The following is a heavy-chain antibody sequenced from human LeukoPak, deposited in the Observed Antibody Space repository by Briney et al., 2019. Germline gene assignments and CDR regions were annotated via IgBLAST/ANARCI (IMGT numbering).Heavy chain of an antibody. J-gene: IGHJ4*02. CDR3: ARQACCGGDCPDCGY. Sequence: SETLSLTCTVSGGSISSSSYYWGWIRQPPGKGLEWIGSIYYSGSTYYNPSLKSRVAISVDTSKNQSSLKLSSVTFADTAVYWGARQACCGGDCPDCGYWGQGTLVTVSS. CDR1: GGSISSSSYY. CDR2: IYYSGST. V-gene: IGHV4-39*07. D-gene: IGHD2-21*02.